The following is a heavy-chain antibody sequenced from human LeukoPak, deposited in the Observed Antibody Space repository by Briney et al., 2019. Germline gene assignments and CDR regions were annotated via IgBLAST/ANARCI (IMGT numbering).Heavy chain of an antibody. J-gene: IGHJ4*02. CDR1: GFTFSSYS. V-gene: IGHV3-21*01. D-gene: IGHD3-22*01. CDR3: ARQGSYYPADFDY. CDR2: ISSSSSYI. Sequence: GGSLRLSCAASGFTFSSYSMNWVRQAPGKGLEWVSSISSSSSYIYYAGSVKGRFIISRDNAKNSLYLQMNSLRAEDTAVYYCARQGSYYPADFDYWGQGTLVTVSS.